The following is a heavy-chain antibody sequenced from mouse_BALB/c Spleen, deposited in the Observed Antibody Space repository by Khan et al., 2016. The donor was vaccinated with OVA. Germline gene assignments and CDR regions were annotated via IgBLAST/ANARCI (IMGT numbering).Heavy chain of an antibody. CDR3: ARKNGSDFDY. Sequence: VQLQQSGPELVKPGASVKISCKASGYSFTGYFMNWVMQSHGKSLEWIGRINPHIGETFYNQKFKGKATLTVDESSSTAHMELRSLASEASAVYYCARKNGSDFDYWGQGTTLTVSS. CDR1: GYSFTGYF. CDR2: INPHIGET. J-gene: IGHJ2*01. D-gene: IGHD1-1*01. V-gene: IGHV1-20*02.